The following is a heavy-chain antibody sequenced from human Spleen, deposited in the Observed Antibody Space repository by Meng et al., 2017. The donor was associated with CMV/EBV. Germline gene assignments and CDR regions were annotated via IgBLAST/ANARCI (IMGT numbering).Heavy chain of an antibody. V-gene: IGHV1-18*01. CDR3: ARWGTGLPAAKRVVAFDI. Sequence: FVSCGISWVRQAPGKGLEWMGWISGYNGRTNYAQSFQGRLTLTTDTSTSTAYMELRNLRSDDTAVYFCARWGTGLPAAKRVVAFDIWGQGTMVTVSS. J-gene: IGHJ3*02. CDR2: ISGYNGRT. CDR1: FVSCG. D-gene: IGHD2-2*01.